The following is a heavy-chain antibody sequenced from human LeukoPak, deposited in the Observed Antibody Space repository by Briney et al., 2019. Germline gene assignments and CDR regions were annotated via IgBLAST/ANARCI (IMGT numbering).Heavy chain of an antibody. V-gene: IGHV3-48*03. CDR2: ISSSGSTM. D-gene: IGHD3-10*02. J-gene: IGHJ6*04. Sequence: PGGSLRLSCAASGFTFSSYEMNWVRQAPGKGLEWVSYISSSGSTMYYADSVKGRFTISRDNAKNSLYLQMNSLRAEDTAVYYCAELGMIGGVWGKGTTVTISS. CDR3: AELGMIGGV. CDR1: GFTFSSYE.